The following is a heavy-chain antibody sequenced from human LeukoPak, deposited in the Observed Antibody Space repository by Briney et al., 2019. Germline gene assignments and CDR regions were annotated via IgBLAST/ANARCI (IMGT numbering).Heavy chain of an antibody. D-gene: IGHD2-15*01. Sequence: GSLRLSCAPSGFTSRRDWMSWVRQAPGGGRGWGAHMKLDGSEGYYVDSVKGRFTISSDNAKNSLYLQMNSLRVDDTAVYYCARWARYCSSGSCYSGFDRWGQGTLVTVSS. CDR3: ARWARYCSSGSCYSGFDR. V-gene: IGHV3-7*01. CDR2: MKLDGSEG. J-gene: IGHJ5*02. CDR1: GFTSRRDW.